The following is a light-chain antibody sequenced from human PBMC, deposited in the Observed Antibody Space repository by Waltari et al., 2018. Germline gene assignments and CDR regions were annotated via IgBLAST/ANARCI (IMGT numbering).Light chain of an antibody. J-gene: IGKJ1*01. Sequence: VLTQSPGTLSLSPGERATLSCRASQSVGRALAWYQQKPGQAPRLLIYDVSIRATGVPDRFSGSGSGTDFSLTISRLEPEDVAVYNCQHYVRLPVTFGQGTKVE. V-gene: IGKV3-20*01. CDR2: DVS. CDR1: QSVGRA. CDR3: QHYVRLPVT.